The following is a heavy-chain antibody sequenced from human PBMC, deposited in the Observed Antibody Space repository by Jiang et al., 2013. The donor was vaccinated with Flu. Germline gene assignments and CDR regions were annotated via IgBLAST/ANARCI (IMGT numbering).Heavy chain of an antibody. D-gene: IGHD4-17*01. CDR3: ARHHAYGELDF. Sequence: SGAEVKKPGASVKVSCKASGYFFTGYYIHWVRQAPGQGLEWMGWINPNGGGTNYAQQFLGRVTMTGDTSLSTAYMELSRLRSDDTAVYYCARHHAYGELDFWGQGTLVTVSS. V-gene: IGHV1-2*02. CDR2: INPNGGGT. CDR1: GYFFTGYY. J-gene: IGHJ4*02.